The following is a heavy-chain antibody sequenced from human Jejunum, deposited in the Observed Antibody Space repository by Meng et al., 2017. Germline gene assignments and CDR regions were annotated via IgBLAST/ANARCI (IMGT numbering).Heavy chain of an antibody. D-gene: IGHD2-21*01. CDR1: GFTFSSSS. V-gene: IGHV3-23*04. J-gene: IGHJ4*02. Sequence: VQLVDSGGGLVHPGDSLRRSCAASGFTFSSSSMTWVRQAPGKGLEWVSSVSTDGNTYYADSVKGRFTISRDNSKNTLYLQMSSLRAEDTALYYCAKLVPYWGQGTLVTVSS. CDR3: AKLVPY. CDR2: VSTDGNT.